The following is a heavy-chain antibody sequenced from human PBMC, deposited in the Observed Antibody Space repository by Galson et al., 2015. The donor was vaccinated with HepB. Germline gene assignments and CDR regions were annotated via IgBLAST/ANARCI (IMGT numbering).Heavy chain of an antibody. CDR1: GFIFSSYA. CDR3: ARILYNWNLNYYYGMDV. CDR2: ISYDGTNK. V-gene: IGHV3-30*14. J-gene: IGHJ6*02. D-gene: IGHD1-20*01. Sequence: SLRLSCAASGFIFSSYALHWVRQAPGKGLEWVAYISYDGTNKHYADSVKGRFTISRDKSKNTVYLQMNSLRPEDTAVYYCARILYNWNLNYYYGMDVWGQGTTVTVSS.